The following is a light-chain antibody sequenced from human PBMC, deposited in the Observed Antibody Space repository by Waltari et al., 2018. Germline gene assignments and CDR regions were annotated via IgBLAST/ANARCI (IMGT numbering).Light chain of an antibody. Sequence: QSALTQPASVSGSPGQSITISCTGMSSDVGSYNLVSWYQQFPGRAPQLIIYEVYRRPSGISERCSGSKSGNTASRTISGLRAEDEADYYCCSYAGPATFVVFGGGTKLTVL. J-gene: IGLJ2*01. CDR1: SSDVGSYNL. V-gene: IGLV2-23*02. CDR3: CSYAGPATFVV. CDR2: EVY.